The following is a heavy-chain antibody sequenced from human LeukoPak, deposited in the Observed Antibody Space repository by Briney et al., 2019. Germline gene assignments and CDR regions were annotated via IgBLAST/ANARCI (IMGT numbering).Heavy chain of an antibody. J-gene: IGHJ4*02. CDR2: ISSSNSTI. CDR3: ARDLRKYSYGDY. V-gene: IGHV3-48*01. D-gene: IGHD5-18*01. Sequence: PGGSLRLSCAASGFTFSSYSMNWVRHAPGKGLEWVSYISSSNSTIYYADSVKGRFTISRDNSKNTLYLQMNSLRAEDTAVYYCARDLRKYSYGDYWGQGTLVTVSS. CDR1: GFTFSSYS.